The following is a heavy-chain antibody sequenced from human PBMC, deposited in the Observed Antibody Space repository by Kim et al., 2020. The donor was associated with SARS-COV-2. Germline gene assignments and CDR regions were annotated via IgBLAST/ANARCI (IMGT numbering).Heavy chain of an antibody. J-gene: IGHJ6*02. D-gene: IGHD1-20*01. CDR3: ARAQSLTAFYYFYGLDV. V-gene: IGHV3-7*03. CDR1: GFTFSRHW. CDR2: IKQDGTEK. Sequence: GGSLRLSCGASGFTFSRHWMSSVRQAPGKGLEWVANIKQDGTEKDYVDSVKGRFTISRDNANYSLYLQMNSLRAEDTAVYYCARAQSLTAFYYFYGLDVWGQGTTVTVSS.